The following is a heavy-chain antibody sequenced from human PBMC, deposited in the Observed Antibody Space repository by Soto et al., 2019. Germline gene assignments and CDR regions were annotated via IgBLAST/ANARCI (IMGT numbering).Heavy chain of an antibody. CDR2: IHHSGTT. D-gene: IGHD7-27*01. J-gene: IGHJ4*02. Sequence: SETLSLTCTVSGDSVSSSSYYWSWIRQHPGKGLEWIGYIHHSGTTYYNPSLKSRITLSVDTSKNQFSLRLSSVTAADTAFYYCAPALGSHFWCQGIRVTLFS. CDR1: GDSVSSSSYY. V-gene: IGHV4-31*03. CDR3: APALGSHF.